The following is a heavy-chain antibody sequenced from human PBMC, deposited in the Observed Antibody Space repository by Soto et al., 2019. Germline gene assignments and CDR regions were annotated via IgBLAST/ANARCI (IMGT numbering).Heavy chain of an antibody. CDR1: GFIFENFG. D-gene: IGHD1-26*01. V-gene: IGHV3-23*01. CDR2: ISGSGFKK. CDR3: AKNQGVELVPLATVDWFDP. Sequence: GGSLRLSCAASGFIFENFGMSWVRQAPGKGLEWISSISGSGFKKYYADSVKGRFTISRDNSKSTVYLELNNLSAEDTAVYHCAKNQGVELVPLATVDWFDPWGQGSVVTVAS. J-gene: IGHJ5*02.